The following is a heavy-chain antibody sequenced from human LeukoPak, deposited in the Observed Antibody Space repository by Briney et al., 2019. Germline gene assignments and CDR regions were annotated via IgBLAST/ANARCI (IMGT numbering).Heavy chain of an antibody. D-gene: IGHD6-13*01. V-gene: IGHV3-43*01. CDR1: GFTFHDHT. Sequence: PGGSLRLSCAASGFTFHDHTMHWVRQGPGKRLEWVALISWDGDVTYYADSVKGRFTISRDNSRNSLYLRMNSLRTEDTALYYCTKDPAYSSSWFGYFDYWGQGTLVTVSS. CDR3: TKDPAYSSSWFGYFDY. CDR2: ISWDGDVT. J-gene: IGHJ4*02.